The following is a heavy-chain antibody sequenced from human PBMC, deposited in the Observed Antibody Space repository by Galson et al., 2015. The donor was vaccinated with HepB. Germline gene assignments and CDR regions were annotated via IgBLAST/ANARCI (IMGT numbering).Heavy chain of an antibody. CDR1: GFTFSSYA. V-gene: IGHV3-23*01. Sequence: SLRLSCAASGFTFSSYAMSWVRQAPGKGLEWVSAISGSGGSTYYADSVKGRFTISRDNSKNTLYLQMNSLRAEDTAVYYCAKGSQLLWFGEFGATMGGTGNFDYWGQGTLVTVSS. CDR3: AKGSQLLWFGEFGATMGGTGNFDY. D-gene: IGHD3-10*01. CDR2: ISGSGGST. J-gene: IGHJ4*02.